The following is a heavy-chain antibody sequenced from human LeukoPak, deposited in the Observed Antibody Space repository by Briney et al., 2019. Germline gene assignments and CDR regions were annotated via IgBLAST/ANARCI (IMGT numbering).Heavy chain of an antibody. V-gene: IGHV3-7*01. D-gene: IGHD3-22*01. CDR1: GFTFSNYW. CDR3: ARCQKDSGYYDFIIVHHDAFDI. CDR2: MNIDGSKK. J-gene: IGHJ3*02. Sequence: PGGSLRLSCAASGFTFSNYWMGWVRQAPGKRLEWVANMNIDGSKKYYADSVKGRFSISRDNARNSVYLQMASLRVEDTAVYYCARCQKDSGYYDFIIVHHDAFDIWGQGTMVTVSS.